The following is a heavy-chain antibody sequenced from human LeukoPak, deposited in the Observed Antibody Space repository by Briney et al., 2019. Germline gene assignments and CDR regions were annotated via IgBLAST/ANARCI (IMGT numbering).Heavy chain of an antibody. Sequence: GGSLRLSCSASGFTFSRHWMTWVRQAPGKGLEGWAGIKQGGSKKDYADAVKGRFTVSRDNATNSLYLKMKSLSADVTSIYSSARGPNYGDRGDYFDSWGQGTEVTVSS. J-gene: IGHJ4*02. CDR1: GFTFSRHW. CDR2: IKQGGSKK. V-gene: IGHV3-7*01. D-gene: IGHD4/OR15-4a*01. CDR3: ARGPNYGDRGDYFDS.